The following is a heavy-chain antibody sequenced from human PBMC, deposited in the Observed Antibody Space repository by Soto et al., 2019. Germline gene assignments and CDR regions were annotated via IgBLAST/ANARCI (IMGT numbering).Heavy chain of an antibody. Sequence: SETLSLTCTVSGGSISSYYWSWIRQPPGKGLEWIGYIYYSGSTNYNPSLKSRVTISVDTSKNQFSLKLSSVTAADTPVYYCARLRRHYGDYCDYWGQGTLVTGSS. V-gene: IGHV4-59*08. CDR3: ARLRRHYGDYCDY. CDR2: IYYSGST. CDR1: GGSISSYY. J-gene: IGHJ4*02. D-gene: IGHD4-17*01.